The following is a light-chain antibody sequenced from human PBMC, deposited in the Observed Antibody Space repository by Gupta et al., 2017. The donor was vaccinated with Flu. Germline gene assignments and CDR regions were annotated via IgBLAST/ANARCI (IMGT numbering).Light chain of an antibody. CDR2: DES. Sequence: SYVLTQPPPQTVAPRQTAPLLRGGDNIGTKIVHWYQQKPGQAPVLVVSDESDRPSGIPERFSGSNSGNTATLTISGVEVGDEADYYCQVWDSNSDHRVFGGGTRLTVL. J-gene: IGLJ3*02. CDR3: QVWDSNSDHRV. CDR1: NIGTKI. V-gene: IGLV3-21*02.